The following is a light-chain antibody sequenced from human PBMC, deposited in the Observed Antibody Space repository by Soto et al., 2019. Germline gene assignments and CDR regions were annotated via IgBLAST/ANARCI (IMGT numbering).Light chain of an antibody. CDR1: QSVLYSSNNKNY. Sequence: DIVMTQSPDSLTVSVSERATITCKSSQSVLYSSNNKNYIAWYQQKPGQPPKLLIYWASSREPGVPDRFSGSGSGTDFTLSISSLQDEDVAAYYCQQYYNIPHTFGQGTKLEIK. CDR2: WAS. V-gene: IGKV4-1*01. CDR3: QQYYNIPHT. J-gene: IGKJ2*01.